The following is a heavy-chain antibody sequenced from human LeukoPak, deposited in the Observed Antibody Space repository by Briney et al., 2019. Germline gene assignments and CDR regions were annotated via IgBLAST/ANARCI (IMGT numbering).Heavy chain of an antibody. D-gene: IGHD3-3*01. J-gene: IGHJ5*02. CDR3: ARARDFGVVTHNWFDP. V-gene: IGHV1-69*02. Sequence: SVKVSCKASGGTFSSYTISWVRQAPGQGLEWMGRIIPILGIANYAQKFQGRVTITADESTSTAYMELSSLRSEDTAVYYCARARDFGVVTHNWFDPWGQGTLVTVSS. CDR1: GGTFSSYT. CDR2: IIPILGIA.